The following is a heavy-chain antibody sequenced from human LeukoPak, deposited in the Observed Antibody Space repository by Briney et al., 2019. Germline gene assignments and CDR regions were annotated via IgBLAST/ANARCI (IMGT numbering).Heavy chain of an antibody. CDR1: GGSISSSSYY. Sequence: SETLSLTCTVSGGSISSSSYYWGWIRQPPGKGLEWIGSIYYSGSTYYNPSLKSRVTISVDTSKNQFSLKLSSVTAADTAVYYCARGLGYYYYYMDDWGQGTLVTVSS. J-gene: IGHJ6*03. CDR3: ARGLGYYYYYMDD. CDR2: IYYSGST. V-gene: IGHV4-39*07. D-gene: IGHD6-19*01.